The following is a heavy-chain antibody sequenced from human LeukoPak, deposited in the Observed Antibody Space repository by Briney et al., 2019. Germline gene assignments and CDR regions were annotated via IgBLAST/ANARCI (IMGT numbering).Heavy chain of an antibody. CDR1: GYTFTSYD. CDR3: ARGLAAVAAPDAFDI. CDR2: MNPNSGNT. Sequence: GASVKVSCKASGYTFTSYDINWVRQATGQGLEWMGWMNPNSGNTGYAQKFQGRATMTRNTSISTAYMELSSLRSEDTAVYYCARGLAAVAAPDAFDIWGQGTMVTVSS. D-gene: IGHD6-19*01. V-gene: IGHV1-8*01. J-gene: IGHJ3*02.